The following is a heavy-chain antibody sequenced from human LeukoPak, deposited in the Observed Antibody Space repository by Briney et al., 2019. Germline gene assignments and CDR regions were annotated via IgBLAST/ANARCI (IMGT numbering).Heavy chain of an antibody. J-gene: IGHJ5*02. CDR1: GGSISSYY. D-gene: IGHD3-22*01. Sequence: PSETLSLTCTVSGGSISSYYWSWIRQPPGKGLEWIGRVYTSGSTNYNPSLKSRVTISVDTSKRQFSLKLSSVTAADTAVYYCAREKIGYYDGSGRGWFDPWGQGTLVTVSS. V-gene: IGHV4-4*08. CDR2: VYTSGST. CDR3: AREKIGYYDGSGRGWFDP.